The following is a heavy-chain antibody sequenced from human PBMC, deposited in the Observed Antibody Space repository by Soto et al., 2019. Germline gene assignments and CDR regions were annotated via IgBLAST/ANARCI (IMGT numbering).Heavy chain of an antibody. CDR3: AHRRCSGGSCNNVFDM. Sequence: GSGPYAGEPTQTLTLTCTFSGFSLSTSGEGVGWIRQPPGKALEWLALIYWRDDKRYSPSLKGRLTITKDTSKNQVVLTMTSLDPVDTATYYCAHRRCSGGSCNNVFDMWGQGAMVTVSS. D-gene: IGHD2-15*01. CDR2: IYWRDDK. J-gene: IGHJ3*02. V-gene: IGHV2-5*01. CDR1: GFSLSTSGEG.